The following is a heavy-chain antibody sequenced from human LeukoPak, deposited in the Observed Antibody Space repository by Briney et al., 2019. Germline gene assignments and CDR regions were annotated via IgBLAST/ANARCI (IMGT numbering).Heavy chain of an antibody. CDR2: IKPDGSER. V-gene: IGHV3-7*01. J-gene: IGHJ4*02. CDR3: VEGSNYGDSSF. CDR1: GSTFSSYW. D-gene: IGHD4-17*01. Sequence: GGSLRLSCAASGSTFSSYWMSWVRQVPGKGPEWVANIKPDGSERYYVDSVKGRFIVSRDNAKNSLFLQMNSLRAEDTAMYYCVEGSNYGDSSFWGQGTLVTVSS.